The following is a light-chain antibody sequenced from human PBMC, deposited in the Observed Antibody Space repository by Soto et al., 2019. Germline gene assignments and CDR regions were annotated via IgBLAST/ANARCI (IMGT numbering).Light chain of an antibody. V-gene: IGLV1-40*01. CDR2: GNS. CDR3: QSYDSSLSGSNYV. J-gene: IGLJ1*01. Sequence: QSVLPQPPSVSGAPGQRVTISCTGSSSNIGAGYDVHWYQQLPGTAPKLLISGNSNRPSGVPDRFSGSKSGTSASLAITGIQAEDEADYYGQSYDSSLSGSNYVFGTGTKLTVL. CDR1: SSNIGAGYD.